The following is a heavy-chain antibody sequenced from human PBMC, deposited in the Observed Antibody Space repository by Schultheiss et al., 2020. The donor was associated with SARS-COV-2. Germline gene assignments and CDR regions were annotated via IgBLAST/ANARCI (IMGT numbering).Heavy chain of an antibody. V-gene: IGHV3-23*01. CDR1: GFTFSSYA. Sequence: GGSLRLSCAASGFTFSSYAMRWVRQAPGKGLEWVSTISSSGGSTYYADSVKGRFTISRDNSKNTLYLQMNSLRAEDTAVYYCARASGSFNYYYMDVWGKGTTVTVSS. CDR2: ISSSGGST. CDR3: ARASGSFNYYYMDV. D-gene: IGHD1-26*01. J-gene: IGHJ6*03.